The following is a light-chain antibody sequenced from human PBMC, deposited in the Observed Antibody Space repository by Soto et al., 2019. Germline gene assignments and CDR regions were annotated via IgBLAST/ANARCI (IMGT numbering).Light chain of an antibody. V-gene: IGKV4-1*01. CDR2: WAS. CDR1: QTVLHSRDNKNY. Sequence: DIVMTQSPDSLAVSLGERATINCKSSQTVLHSRDNKNYLAWYQHKSGQPPKLLIYWASTRESGVPVRFSGSGSGTDFTLTISSLQAEDVAVYYCQQYYSAPQLTFGGGTKVEIK. CDR3: QQYYSAPQLT. J-gene: IGKJ4*01.